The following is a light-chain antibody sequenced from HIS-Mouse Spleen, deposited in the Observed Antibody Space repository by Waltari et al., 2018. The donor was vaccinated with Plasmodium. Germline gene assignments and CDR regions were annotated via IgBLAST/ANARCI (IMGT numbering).Light chain of an antibody. J-gene: IGLJ3*02. CDR3: SSYTSSSTRV. Sequence: QSALTQPASVSGSPGQSLTISCTGTSSDVGGYNYVSWYQQHPGKAPKLMIYDVSNRPSGVSNRFSGLQAEDEADYYCSSYTSSSTRVFGGGTKLTVL. CDR1: SSDVGGYNY. V-gene: IGLV2-14*03. CDR2: DVS.